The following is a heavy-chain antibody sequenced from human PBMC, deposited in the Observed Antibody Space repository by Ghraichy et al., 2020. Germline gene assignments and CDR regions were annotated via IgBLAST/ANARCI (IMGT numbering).Heavy chain of an antibody. CDR3: AGHGIIAAGGIDY. V-gene: IGHV4-39*01. J-gene: IGHJ4*02. CDR2: FYYSGST. Sequence: SETLSLTCTVSGGSIISTSYYWGWLRQPPGKGLEWIGSFYYSGSTYYNPSLRSRVTISVDTSKNQFSLKLSSVTAADTAVYYCAGHGIIAAGGIDYWGQGSLVTVSS. D-gene: IGHD6-13*01. CDR1: GGSIISTSYY.